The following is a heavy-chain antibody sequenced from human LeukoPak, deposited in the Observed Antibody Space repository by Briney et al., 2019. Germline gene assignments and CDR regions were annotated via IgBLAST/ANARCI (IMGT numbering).Heavy chain of an antibody. CDR2: ISAYNGNT. Sequence: ASVKVSCKASGYTFSSYGISWVRQAPGQGLEWMGWISAYNGNTNYAQKLQGRVIMTTDTSTSTAYMELRSLRSDDTAVYYCARDYYDSSGYYRGGDYFDYWGQGTLVTVSS. D-gene: IGHD3-22*01. V-gene: IGHV1-18*01. CDR1: GYTFSSYG. J-gene: IGHJ4*02. CDR3: ARDYYDSSGYYRGGDYFDY.